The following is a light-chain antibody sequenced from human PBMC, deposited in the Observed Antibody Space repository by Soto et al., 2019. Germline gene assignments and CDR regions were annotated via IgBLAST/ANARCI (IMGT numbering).Light chain of an antibody. CDR3: QQYGSSPPVT. V-gene: IGKV3-20*01. Sequence: EIVLTQSPGTPGERATLSCRASQSVSSSYLAWYQQKPGQAPRLLIYGASSRATGIPDRFSGSGYGTDFTLTISRPEPEDFAVYYCQQYGSSPPVTFGQGTRLEIK. CDR1: QSVSSSY. J-gene: IGKJ5*01. CDR2: GAS.